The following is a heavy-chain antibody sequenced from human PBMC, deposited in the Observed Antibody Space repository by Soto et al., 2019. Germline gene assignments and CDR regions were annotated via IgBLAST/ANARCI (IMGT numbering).Heavy chain of an antibody. Sequence: EVQLVESGGGLVQPGGSLRLSCAGSGFTFSTYWMNWVRQAPGKGLEWVANINQDGREKYYLDSVKGRFTISRDNAKSSLYLEMNSLRAEDTAVYYCARAPGDWSGCGCYSPLSCWGQGTLVTVSS. CDR1: GFTFSTYW. V-gene: IGHV3-7*05. D-gene: IGHD2-15*01. J-gene: IGHJ4*02. CDR3: ARAPGDWSGCGCYSPLSC. CDR2: INQDGREK.